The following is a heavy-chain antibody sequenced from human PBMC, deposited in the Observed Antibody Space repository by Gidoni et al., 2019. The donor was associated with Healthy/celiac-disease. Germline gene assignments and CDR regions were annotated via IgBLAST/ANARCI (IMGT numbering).Heavy chain of an antibody. CDR2: ISGSGGST. Sequence: EVQLLESGGGLVQPGGSLRLSCAASGFTFSSYAMSWVRQAPGKGLEWVSAISGSGGSTYYADSVKGRFTISRDNSKNTLYLQMNSLRAEDTAVYYCAKDLVSGWYRVGAFDIWGQGTMVTVSS. J-gene: IGHJ3*02. V-gene: IGHV3-23*01. D-gene: IGHD6-19*01. CDR3: AKDLVSGWYRVGAFDI. CDR1: GFTFSSYA.